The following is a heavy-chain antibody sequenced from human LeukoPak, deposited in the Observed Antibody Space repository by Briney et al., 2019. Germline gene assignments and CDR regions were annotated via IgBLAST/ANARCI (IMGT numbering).Heavy chain of an antibody. CDR2: ISSSSSYI. CDR3: ARDRAGGYDWLADY. J-gene: IGHJ4*02. Sequence: GGSLRLSCAASGFTFSSYSMNWVRQAPGKGLEWVSSISSSSSYIYYADSVKGRFTISRDNAKNSLYLQMNSLRAEDTAVYYCARDRAGGYDWLADYWGQGTLVTASS. CDR1: GFTFSSYS. V-gene: IGHV3-21*01. D-gene: IGHD5-12*01.